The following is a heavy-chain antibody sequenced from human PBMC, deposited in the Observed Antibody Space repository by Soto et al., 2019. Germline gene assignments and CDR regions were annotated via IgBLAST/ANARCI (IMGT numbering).Heavy chain of an antibody. D-gene: IGHD2-15*01. J-gene: IGHJ4*02. Sequence: PSQTLSLTCVISGDSVSSNSAAWNWIRQSPSSGLEWLGRTYYRSKWYNDYAVSVKSRITINPDTSKNQFSLQLNSVTPEDTAVYYCYRVVVVAATLVDDYWGQGTLVTVSS. V-gene: IGHV6-1*01. CDR2: TYYRSKWYN. CDR1: GDSVSSNSAA. CDR3: YRVVVVAATLVDDY.